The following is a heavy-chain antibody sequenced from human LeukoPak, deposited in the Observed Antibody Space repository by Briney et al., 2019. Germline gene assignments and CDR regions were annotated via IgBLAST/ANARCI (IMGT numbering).Heavy chain of an antibody. CDR1: GFTFSDYY. CDR3: AKASITMIVVTVAQGFDY. CDR2: ISGSGGST. V-gene: IGHV3-23*01. J-gene: IGHJ4*02. Sequence: GGSLRLSCAASGFTFSDYYMSWVRQAPGKGLEWVSAISGSGGSTYYADSVKGRFTISRDNSKNTLYLQMNSLRAEDTAVYYCAKASITMIVVTVAQGFDYWGQGTLVTVSS. D-gene: IGHD3-22*01.